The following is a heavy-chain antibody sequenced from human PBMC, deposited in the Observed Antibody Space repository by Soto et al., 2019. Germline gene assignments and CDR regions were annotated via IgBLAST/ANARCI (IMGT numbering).Heavy chain of an antibody. V-gene: IGHV4-39*01. CDR2: IYYSGST. J-gene: IGHJ4*02. Sequence: QLQLQESGPGLVKPSETLSLTCTVSGGSISSSSYYWGWIRQPPGKGLEWIGSIYYSGSTYYNPSLKSRFTISLHTSKNRSTWKLSSVTAADKAVYYCANLNRNYFDYWGQGTLVTV. CDR1: GGSISSSSYY. CDR3: ANLNRNYFDY. D-gene: IGHD3-10*01.